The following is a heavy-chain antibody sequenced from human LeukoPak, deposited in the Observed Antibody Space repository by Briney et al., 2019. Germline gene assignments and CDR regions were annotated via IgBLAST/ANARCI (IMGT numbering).Heavy chain of an antibody. CDR1: GGSISSSSYY. CDR2: IYYSGST. V-gene: IGHV4-39*01. D-gene: IGHD6-19*01. Sequence: PSETLSLTCTVSGGSISSSSYYWGWIRQPPGKGLEWIGSIYYSGSTYYNPSLKSRVTISVDTSKNQFSLKLSSVTAADTAVYYCARLQWLEYFQHWGQGTLVTVSS. J-gene: IGHJ1*01. CDR3: ARLQWLEYFQH.